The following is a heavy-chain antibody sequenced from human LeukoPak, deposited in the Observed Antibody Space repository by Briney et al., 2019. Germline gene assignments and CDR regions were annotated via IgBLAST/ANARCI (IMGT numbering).Heavy chain of an antibody. CDR2: ISYTGSDK. V-gene: IGHV3-30*04. D-gene: IGHD6-13*01. Sequence: PGRSLRLSCAASGFTFSRCAMHWVRQAPGKGLEWVAVISYTGSDKYYADSVKGRFTISRDNSKNTLYLQMNSLRAEDTAVYYCARDPRHSSSWSKDYWGQGTLVTVSS. CDR1: GFTFSRCA. CDR3: ARDPRHSSSWSKDY. J-gene: IGHJ4*02.